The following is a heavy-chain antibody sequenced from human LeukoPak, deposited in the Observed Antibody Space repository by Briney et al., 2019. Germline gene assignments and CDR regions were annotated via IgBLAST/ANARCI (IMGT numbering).Heavy chain of an antibody. V-gene: IGHV3-11*06. J-gene: IGHJ4*02. CDR2: ISSSSSYT. Sequence: GGSLRLSCAASGFTFSDYYMSWIRQAPGKGLEWVSYISSSSSYTNYADSVKGRFTIYRDNAKNSLYLQMNSLRAEDTAVYYCARGRLTTPYWGQGTLVTVPS. CDR3: ARGRLTTPY. CDR1: GFTFSDYY. D-gene: IGHD4-11*01.